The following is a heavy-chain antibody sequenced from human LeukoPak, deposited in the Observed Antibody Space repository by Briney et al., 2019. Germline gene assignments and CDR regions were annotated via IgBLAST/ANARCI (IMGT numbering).Heavy chain of an antibody. J-gene: IGHJ6*03. CDR2: ISSNSITI. CDR3: ARKVLSGYDWAVPGYYYMDV. D-gene: IGHD5-12*01. V-gene: IGHV3-48*04. CDR1: RVTFSSYS. Sequence: PGGSLRLSCAASRVTFSSYSMNWVRQAPGKGLEWVSYISSNSITIYYSDSLNRRFTLSINNAKYSLYLQLNILRAEDTAVYYCARKVLSGYDWAVPGYYYMDVWGKGTTVTVSS.